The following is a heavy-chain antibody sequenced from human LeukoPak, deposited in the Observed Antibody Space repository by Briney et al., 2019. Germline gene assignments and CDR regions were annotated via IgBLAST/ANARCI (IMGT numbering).Heavy chain of an antibody. D-gene: IGHD3-10*01. CDR1: GFTVSTNY. Sequence: GESLRLSCAASGFTVSTNYMSWVRPAPGEGLEWVSIIYSGDRTDYADSLKGRFTISRDTSKNTLYLKMSSLRAEDTAVYYCARDVRKQGLWSWGQGTLVTVSS. CDR2: IYSGDRT. CDR3: ARDVRKQGLWS. J-gene: IGHJ4*02. V-gene: IGHV3-66*01.